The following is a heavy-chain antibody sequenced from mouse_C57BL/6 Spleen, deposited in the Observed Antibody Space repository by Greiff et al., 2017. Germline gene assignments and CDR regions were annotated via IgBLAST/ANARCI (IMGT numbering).Heavy chain of an antibody. Sequence: QVQLQQSGPELVKPGASVKISCKASGYTFTDYYINWVQQRPGQGLEWIGWIYPGSGTPKSNEKFKGKATLTVDTSSSTAYMQLSSLTSEDSAVYICARSGDWEGLFAYWGQGTLVTVSA. V-gene: IGHV1-84*01. CDR1: GYTFTDYY. J-gene: IGHJ3*01. CDR3: ARSGDWEGLFAY. CDR2: IYPGSGTP. D-gene: IGHD4-1*01.